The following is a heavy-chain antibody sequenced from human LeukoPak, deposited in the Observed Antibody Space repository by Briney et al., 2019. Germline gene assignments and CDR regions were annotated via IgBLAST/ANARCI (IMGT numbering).Heavy chain of an antibody. J-gene: IGHJ4*02. CDR1: RYSLTELS. V-gene: IGHV1-24*01. CDR3: ATAVRYCSGGSCYGTFDF. D-gene: IGHD2-15*01. Sequence: ASVTVSCKVSRYSLTELSMHWVRQAPGKGLEWMGGFDPEDGETIYAQKFQGRVTMTDDTSTDTAYMELSSLRSEDTAVYYCATAVRYCSGGSCYGTFDFWGQGTLVTVSS. CDR2: FDPEDGET.